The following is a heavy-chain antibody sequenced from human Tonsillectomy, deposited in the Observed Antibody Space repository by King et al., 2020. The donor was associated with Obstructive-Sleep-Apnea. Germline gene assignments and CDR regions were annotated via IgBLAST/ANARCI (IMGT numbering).Heavy chain of an antibody. V-gene: IGHV2-26*01. CDR1: GFSLSNARMG. J-gene: IGHJ4*02. D-gene: IGHD2-2*01. CDR2: IFSNDEK. Sequence: TLKESGPVLVKPTETLTLTCTVSGFSLSNARMGVSWIRQPPGKALEWLAHIFSNDEKSYSTSLKSRLTISKDTSKSQVVLNMTNMDPVDTATYYCALILGYCSSTSCYDGSFDYLGQGTLVTVSP. CDR3: ALILGYCSSTSCYDGSFDY.